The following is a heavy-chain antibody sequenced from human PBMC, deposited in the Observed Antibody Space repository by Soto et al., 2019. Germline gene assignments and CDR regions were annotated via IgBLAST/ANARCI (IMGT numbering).Heavy chain of an antibody. CDR1: GLTFSSFE. J-gene: IGHJ4*02. CDR2: ISRGATTT. V-gene: IGHV3-48*03. D-gene: IGHD3-9*01. Sequence: GXLRLSCAVSGLTFSSFEMDCVLQAAGKGPEWISYISRGATTTYYADSGRGRFTISRDDAENSVFLQMDSLRVEDTAIYFCATRSTDYYFYWGQGTLVTVSS. CDR3: ATRSTDYYFY.